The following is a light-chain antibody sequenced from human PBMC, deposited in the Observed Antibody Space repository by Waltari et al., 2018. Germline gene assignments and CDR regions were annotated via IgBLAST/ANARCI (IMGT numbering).Light chain of an antibody. J-gene: IGLJ2*01. Sequence: QSALTQPASLSGSPGQSITISCTGTSSDIGSYNSVSWYQQHPGEAPKLMIYDSSVRPSGVANRFAGSKSGNTASLTISGLQAEDEADYYCSSSTSRTALLFGGGTKLTVL. CDR1: SSDIGSYNS. V-gene: IGLV2-14*03. CDR3: SSSTSRTALL. CDR2: DSS.